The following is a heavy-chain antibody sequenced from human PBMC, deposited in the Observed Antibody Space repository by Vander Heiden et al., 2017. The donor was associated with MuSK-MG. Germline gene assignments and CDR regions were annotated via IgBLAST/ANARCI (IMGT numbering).Heavy chain of an antibody. V-gene: IGHV3-23*01. CDR2: ISGSGGST. Sequence: EVPLLASGGGFVQPGGSLTPTFPPPGINFSSYAMSRTRTGPGKGLEGVSAISGSGGSTYYADSVKGRFTISRDNSKNTLYLQMNSLRAEDTAVYYCAKDYDFWSGYLAAPFDYWGQGTLVTVSS. CDR3: AKDYDFWSGYLAAPFDY. J-gene: IGHJ4*02. CDR1: GINFSSYA. D-gene: IGHD3-3*01.